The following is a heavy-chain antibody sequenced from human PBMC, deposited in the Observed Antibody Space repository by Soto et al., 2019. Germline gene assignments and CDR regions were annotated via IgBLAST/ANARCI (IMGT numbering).Heavy chain of an antibody. CDR2: ISYDGSNK. CDR1: GFTFSSYA. V-gene: IGHV3-30-3*01. Sequence: VESGGGVVQPGRSLRLSCAASGFTFSSYAMHWVRQAPGKGLEWVAVISYDGSNKYHADSVKGRFTISRDNSKNTLYLQMNSLRAEDTAVYYCARDPLWGTAMVLWYFDLWGRGTLVTVSS. J-gene: IGHJ2*01. D-gene: IGHD5-18*01. CDR3: ARDPLWGTAMVLWYFDL.